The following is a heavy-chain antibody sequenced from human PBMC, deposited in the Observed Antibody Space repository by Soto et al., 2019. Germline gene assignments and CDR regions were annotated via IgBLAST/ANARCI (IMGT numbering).Heavy chain of an antibody. J-gene: IGHJ6*02. CDR1: GDTFKNCV. CDR2: IIPLFGTT. D-gene: IGHD3-10*01. V-gene: IGHV1-69*01. CDR3: AAELGFGKLSVV. Sequence: QVQVVQSGVEVRSPGSSVKVSCKASGDTFKNCVISWVRQAPGQGLEWMGGIIPLFGTTDFAQRFQGRLTITTDESTTTAYMELRRLRSEDTATYYCAAELGFGKLSVVWGQGTTVIVSS.